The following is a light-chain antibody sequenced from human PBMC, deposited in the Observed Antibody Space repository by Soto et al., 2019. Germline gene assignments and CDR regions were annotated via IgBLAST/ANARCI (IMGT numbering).Light chain of an antibody. J-gene: IGKJ5*01. CDR3: QQYNNWHPIT. Sequence: DIHMTQSPSSLSASVGDRFTITCQASQDISNYLNWYQQRPGKAPKLLXYDVSSLQSGVPSRFSGSGSGTEFTLTISSLQYEDFAVYYCQQYNNWHPITFGQGTRLEIK. CDR1: QDISNY. V-gene: IGKV1-33*01. CDR2: DVS.